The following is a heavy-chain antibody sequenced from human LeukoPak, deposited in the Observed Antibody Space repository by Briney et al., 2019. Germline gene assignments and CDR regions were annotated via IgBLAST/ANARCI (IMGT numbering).Heavy chain of an antibody. CDR3: ATARVIGVNSGYPRYFDY. V-gene: IGHV4-34*01. D-gene: IGHD3-16*02. CDR2: ITHSGST. CDR1: GGSFSGYY. J-gene: IGHJ4*02. Sequence: SETVSLTCAVYGGSFSGYYWRWIRQPPGKGREWIGEITHSGSTNYNLSLKSRVTRSVDTSKNQFSLKLSSVSGADTAVYYCATARVIGVNSGYPRYFDYWGQGTLVTVSS.